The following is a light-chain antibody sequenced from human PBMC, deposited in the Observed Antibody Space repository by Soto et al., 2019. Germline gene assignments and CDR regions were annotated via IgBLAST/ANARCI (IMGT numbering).Light chain of an antibody. CDR1: QSLLDSNGYNC. V-gene: IGKV2-28*01. Sequence: DIVMTQSPLSLPVTPGEPASISCRSSQSLLDSNGYNCLEWYLQKPGQSPQLLIYLGSNRASGVPDRFSGSGSGTDFTLKISREEAEDVGVYYCMQSLQTPLTFGQGTKVEIK. J-gene: IGKJ1*01. CDR2: LGS. CDR3: MQSLQTPLT.